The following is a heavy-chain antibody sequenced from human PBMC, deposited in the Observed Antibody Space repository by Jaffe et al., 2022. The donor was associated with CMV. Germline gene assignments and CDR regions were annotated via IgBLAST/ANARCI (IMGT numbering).Heavy chain of an antibody. V-gene: IGHV3-33*01. Sequence: QVQLVESGGGVVQPGRSLRLSCAASGFTFSSYGMHWVRQAPGKGLEWVAVIWYDGSNKYYADSVKGRFTISRDNSKNTLYLQMNSLRAEDTAVYYCARVQRPHRTIAEFDYWGQGTLVTVSS. CDR1: GFTFSSYG. J-gene: IGHJ4*02. CDR3: ARVQRPHRTIAEFDY. D-gene: IGHD1-7*01. CDR2: IWYDGSNK.